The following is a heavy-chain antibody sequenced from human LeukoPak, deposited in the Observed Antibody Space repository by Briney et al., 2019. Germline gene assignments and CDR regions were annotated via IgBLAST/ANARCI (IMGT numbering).Heavy chain of an antibody. V-gene: IGHV3-30*18. CDR1: GFTFSSYG. CDR2: ISYDGSNK. J-gene: IGHJ4*02. CDR3: AKGQRAIAVAASDY. Sequence: GGSLRLSCAASGFTFSSYGMHWVRQAQGKGLEGGAVISYDGSNKYYADSVKGRFTISRDNSKNTLYLQMNSLRAEDTAVYYCAKGQRAIAVAASDYWGQGTLVTVSS. D-gene: IGHD6-19*01.